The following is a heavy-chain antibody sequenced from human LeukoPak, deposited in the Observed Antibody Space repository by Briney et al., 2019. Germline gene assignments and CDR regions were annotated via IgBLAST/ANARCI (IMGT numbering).Heavy chain of an antibody. V-gene: IGHV3-66*01. J-gene: IGHJ6*03. CDR1: GFTFSSYA. D-gene: IGHD6-13*01. Sequence: GTLRLSCAASGFTFSSYAMSWVRQAPGKGLECADSVKGRFTISRDNSKNTLYLQMNSLRAEDTAVYYCARANHGYSSYYMDVWGKGTTVTISS. CDR3: ARANHGYSSYYMDV.